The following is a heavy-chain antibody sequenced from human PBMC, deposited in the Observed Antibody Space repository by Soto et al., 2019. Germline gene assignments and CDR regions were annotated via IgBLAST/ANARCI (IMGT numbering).Heavy chain of an antibody. Sequence: GGSLRLSCAASGFTFSSYAMSWVRQAPGKGLEWVAVISYDGSNKYYADSVRGRFTISRDNSKNTLFLQMNSLRPADTAVYYCAKDQYQLLRRCYGLDVWGQGTTVTVSS. V-gene: IGHV3-30*18. D-gene: IGHD2-2*01. CDR2: ISYDGSNK. CDR3: AKDQYQLLRRCYGLDV. J-gene: IGHJ6*02. CDR1: GFTFSSYA.